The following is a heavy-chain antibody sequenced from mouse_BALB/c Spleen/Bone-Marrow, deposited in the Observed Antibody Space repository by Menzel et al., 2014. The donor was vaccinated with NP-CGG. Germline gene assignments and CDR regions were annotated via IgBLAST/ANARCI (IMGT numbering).Heavy chain of an antibody. CDR2: IHPGNGDT. Sequence: VQLQQSGAELVRPGSSVKISCKASGYAFSNFWMNWVKQRPGQGLEWIGQIHPGNGDTNNTGKLKGKATLTTDRSSSTAYLQLSSLSSEGSAVYFCARVYYCNLDYWGQGTPLTVSS. J-gene: IGHJ2*01. CDR1: GYAFSNFW. V-gene: IGHV1-80*01. D-gene: IGHD2-1*01. CDR3: ARVYYCNLDY.